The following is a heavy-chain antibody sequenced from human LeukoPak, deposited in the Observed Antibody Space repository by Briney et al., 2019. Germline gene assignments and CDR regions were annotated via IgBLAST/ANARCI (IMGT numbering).Heavy chain of an antibody. CDR2: IYYSGDT. V-gene: IGHV4-59*01. J-gene: IGHJ4*02. Sequence: PSETLSLTCTVSSVSTNNNYWSWIRQPPGQGLEWIGFIYYSGDTNYNASLKSRVTISLDTSKKQFSLRLSSVTAADTAVYYCARALYYYDSSGYRFVDWGQGTLVTVSS. CDR1: SVSTNNNY. CDR3: ARALYYYDSSGYRFVD. D-gene: IGHD3-22*01.